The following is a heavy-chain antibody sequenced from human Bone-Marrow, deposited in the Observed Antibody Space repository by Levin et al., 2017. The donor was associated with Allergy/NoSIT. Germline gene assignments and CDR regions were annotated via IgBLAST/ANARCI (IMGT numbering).Heavy chain of an antibody. CDR1: GFTFSSYG. J-gene: IGHJ4*02. D-gene: IGHD6-13*01. Sequence: GESLKISCAASGFTFSSYGMHWVRQAPGKGLEWVAVISYDGSNKYYADSVKGRFTISRDNSKNTLYLQMNSLRAEDTAVYYCAKGTAAAAYFDYWGQGTLVTVSS. CDR3: AKGTAAAAYFDY. V-gene: IGHV3-30*18. CDR2: ISYDGSNK.